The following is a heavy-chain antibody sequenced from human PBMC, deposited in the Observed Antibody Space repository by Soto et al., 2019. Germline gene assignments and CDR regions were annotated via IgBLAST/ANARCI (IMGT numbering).Heavy chain of an antibody. J-gene: IGHJ6*02. V-gene: IGHV5-51*01. CDR1: GYSFSSYW. CDR2: IYLGDSDT. Sequence: PGESLKISCKGSGYSFSSYWIAWVRQMPGKGLEWMGIIYLGDSDTRYSPSFQGQVTISADKSISTAYLQWSSLKASDSAMYYCARPSEKSTVHYSGMDVWGQGTTVTVSS. D-gene: IGHD4-4*01. CDR3: ARPSEKSTVHYSGMDV.